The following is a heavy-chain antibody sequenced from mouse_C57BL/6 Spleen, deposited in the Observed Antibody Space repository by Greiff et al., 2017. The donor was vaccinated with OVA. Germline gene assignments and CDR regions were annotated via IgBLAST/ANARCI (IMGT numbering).Heavy chain of an antibody. CDR1: GFSLTSYG. V-gene: IGHV2-5*01. D-gene: IGHD1-1*01. CDR3: AKESYYGSSPYWYFDV. J-gene: IGHJ1*03. CDR2: IWSGGST. Sequence: QVQLKQSGPGLVQPSQSLSITCTVSGFSLTSYGVHWVRQSPGKGLEWLGVIWSGGSTDYNAAFMSRLSITKDNSKSQVFFKMNSLPADDTAIYYGAKESYYGSSPYWYFDVWGTGTTVTVSS.